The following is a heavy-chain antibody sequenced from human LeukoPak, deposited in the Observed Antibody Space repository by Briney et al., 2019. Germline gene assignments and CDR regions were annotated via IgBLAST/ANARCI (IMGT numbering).Heavy chain of an antibody. CDR3: ARRGSGWYVDY. CDR2: IYPGDSDT. CDR1: GYTFTSYW. Sequence: GESLKISFKGSGYTFTSYWIGWVRQMPGKGLEWMGIIYPGDSDTRYSPSFQGQVTISVDKSIDTAYLQWSSLKASDTAIYYCARRGSGWYVDYWGQGTLVTVSS. D-gene: IGHD6-19*01. J-gene: IGHJ4*02. V-gene: IGHV5-51*01.